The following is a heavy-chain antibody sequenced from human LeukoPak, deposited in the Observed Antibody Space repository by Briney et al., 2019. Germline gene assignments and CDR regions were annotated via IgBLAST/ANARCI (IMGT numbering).Heavy chain of an antibody. Sequence: PSETLSLTCAVYGGSFSGYYWSWIRQPPGKGLEWIGEINHSGSTNYNPSLKSRVTISVDTSKDQFSLKLSSVTAADTAVYYCARWDRDAFDIWGQGTMVTVSS. CDR1: GGSFSGYY. D-gene: IGHD1-26*01. CDR2: INHSGST. CDR3: ARWDRDAFDI. J-gene: IGHJ3*02. V-gene: IGHV4-34*01.